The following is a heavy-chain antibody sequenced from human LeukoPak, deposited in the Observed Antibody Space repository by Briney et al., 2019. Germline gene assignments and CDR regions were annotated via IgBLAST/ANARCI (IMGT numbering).Heavy chain of an antibody. J-gene: IGHJ4*02. CDR1: GFTFSDYY. CDR2: ISSSGSTI. Sequence: GGSLRLSCAASGFTFSDYYMSWIRQAPGKGLEWVSYISSSGSTIYYADSVKGRFTISRDNAKNSLYLQMNSLRAEDTAVYYCARSCPKSGYYDSSGYHDYWGQGTLVTVSS. D-gene: IGHD3-22*01. CDR3: ARSCPKSGYYDSSGYHDY. V-gene: IGHV3-11*01.